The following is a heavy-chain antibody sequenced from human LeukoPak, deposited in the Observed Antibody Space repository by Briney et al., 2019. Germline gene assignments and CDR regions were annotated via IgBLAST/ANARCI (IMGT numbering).Heavy chain of an antibody. CDR1: GFTFSSYA. J-gene: IGHJ4*02. CDR2: ISSSSSYI. D-gene: IGHD2/OR15-2a*01. Sequence: GRSLRLSCAASGFTFSSYAMHWVRQAPGRGLEWVSSISSSSSYIYYADSVKGRFTISRDNAKNSLYLQMNSLRAEDTAVYYCARDPSSDYWGQGTLVTVSS. V-gene: IGHV3-21*01. CDR3: ARDPSSDY.